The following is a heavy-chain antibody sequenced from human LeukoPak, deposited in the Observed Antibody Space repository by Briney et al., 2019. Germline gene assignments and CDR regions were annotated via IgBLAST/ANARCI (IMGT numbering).Heavy chain of an antibody. CDR2: IYTSGST. J-gene: IGHJ5*02. CDR3: ARGGTMVPYSNWFDP. V-gene: IGHV4-4*07. D-gene: IGHD3-10*01. Sequence: ASETLSLTCTVSGGSISSYYWSWIRQPAGKGLEWIGRIYTSGSTNYNPSLKSRVTMSVDTSKNQFSLKLSSVTAADTAVYYCARGGTMVPYSNWFDPWGQGTLVTVSS. CDR1: GGSISSYY.